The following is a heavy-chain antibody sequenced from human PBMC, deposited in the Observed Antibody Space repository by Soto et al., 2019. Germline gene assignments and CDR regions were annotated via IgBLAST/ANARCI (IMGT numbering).Heavy chain of an antibody. CDR3: AKFWGPVTAAVDDY. Sequence: QVQLVESGGGVVQPGRSLRLSCAASGFTFSNFGMHWVRQAPGKGLEWVASISYDGNIKYSADSVKGRFTISRDNSKNTLYLQMNSLRREDTAVYYWAKFWGPVTAAVDDYWGQGTLVTVSS. V-gene: IGHV3-30*18. J-gene: IGHJ4*02. CDR2: ISYDGNIK. CDR1: GFTFSNFG. D-gene: IGHD6-13*01.